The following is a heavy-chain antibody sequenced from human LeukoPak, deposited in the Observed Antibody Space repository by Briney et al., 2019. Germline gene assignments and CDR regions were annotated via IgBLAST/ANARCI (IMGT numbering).Heavy chain of an antibody. CDR3: AKNEHYYDSSGYSEIDY. V-gene: IGHV3-30*18. CDR2: ISYDGSNK. CDR1: GFTFSSYG. J-gene: IGHJ4*02. Sequence: GGSLRPSCAASGFTFSSYGMHWVRQAPGKGLEWVAVISYDGSNKYYADSVKGRFTISRDNSKNTLYLQMNSLRAEDTAVYYCAKNEHYYDSSGYSEIDYWGQGTLVTVSS. D-gene: IGHD3-22*01.